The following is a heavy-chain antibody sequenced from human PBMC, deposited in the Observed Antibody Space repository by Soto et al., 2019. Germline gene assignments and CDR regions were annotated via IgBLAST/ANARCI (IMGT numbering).Heavy chain of an antibody. CDR2: IYTGGTT. CDR1: GFTVSSSNY. CDR3: HSYGY. J-gene: IGHJ4*02. D-gene: IGHD1-26*01. V-gene: IGHV3-53*01. Sequence: PGGSLRLSCVVSGFTVSSSNYMSWVRQAPGKGLEWVSVIYTGGTTYYADSVKGRFTISRDNSKNTLYLQMNSLRAEDTAVYYCHSYGYWGQGTLVTVSS.